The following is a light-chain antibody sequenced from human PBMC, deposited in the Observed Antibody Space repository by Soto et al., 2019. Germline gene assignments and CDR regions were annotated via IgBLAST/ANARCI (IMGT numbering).Light chain of an antibody. CDR1: QSVSSY. Sequence: EIVLTQSPATLSLSPGERATLSCRASQSVSSYLAWYQQKPGQAPRLLIYDASNRATGIPARFSGSGSGTDFTLTLSSLEPDDFAVYYCQQRSNWPLTFGGGTKGEIK. V-gene: IGKV3-11*01. CDR3: QQRSNWPLT. CDR2: DAS. J-gene: IGKJ4*01.